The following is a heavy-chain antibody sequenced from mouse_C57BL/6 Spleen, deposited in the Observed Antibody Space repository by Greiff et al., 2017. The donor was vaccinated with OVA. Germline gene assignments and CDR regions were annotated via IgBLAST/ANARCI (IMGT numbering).Heavy chain of an antibody. V-gene: IGHV1-82*01. CDR1: GYAFSSSW. CDR3: ARDGGYQYYFDY. D-gene: IGHD2-14*01. J-gene: IGHJ2*01. Sequence: QVQLQQSGPELVKPGASVKISCKASGYAFSSSWMNWVKQRPGKGLEWIGRIYPGDGDTNYNGKFKGKATLTADKSSSTAYMQLSSLTSEDSAVYCCARDGGYQYYFDYWGQGTTLTVSS. CDR2: IYPGDGDT.